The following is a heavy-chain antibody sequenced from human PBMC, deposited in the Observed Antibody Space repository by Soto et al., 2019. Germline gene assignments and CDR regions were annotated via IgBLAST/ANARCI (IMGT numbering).Heavy chain of an antibody. Sequence: QVQLVQSGAEVKKPGASVTVSCKASGYRFSDYYLHWVRQAPGQGPEWMGWMNPNSGDTKYAQKFKGRVTMTRGTSVRTAFMELNWLKSDDTAVYYCARESGGATATLDYYYFYMDVWGIGTTVTVSS. CDR3: ARESGGATATLDYYYFYMDV. CDR1: GYRFSDYY. D-gene: IGHD5-12*01. J-gene: IGHJ6*03. V-gene: IGHV1-2*02. CDR2: MNPNSGDT.